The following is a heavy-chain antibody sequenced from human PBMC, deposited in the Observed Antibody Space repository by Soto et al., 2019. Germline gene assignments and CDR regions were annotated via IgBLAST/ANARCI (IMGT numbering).Heavy chain of an antibody. V-gene: IGHV3-30*03. CDR2: ISYDGNKK. D-gene: IGHD3-16*02. Sequence: QVQLAESGGGVVQPGRSLGLSCAASGFTFSIYVMHWVRQAPGKGLEWVALISYDGNKKYYIDSVKGRFTISRDNSKNTLNLQMNSLRADDTAVYYCARRRVGGVIVRGYNYGMDVWGQGTTVTVSS. CDR1: GFTFSIYV. J-gene: IGHJ6*02. CDR3: ARRRVGGVIVRGYNYGMDV.